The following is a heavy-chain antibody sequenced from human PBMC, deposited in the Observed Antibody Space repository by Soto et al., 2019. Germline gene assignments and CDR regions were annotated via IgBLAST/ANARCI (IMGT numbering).Heavy chain of an antibody. CDR2: ISWDSGTI. CDR3: VQGRYPTMATPLDH. CDR1: GFTFDNCG. D-gene: IGHD5-12*01. J-gene: IGHJ5*02. Sequence: EVQLVESGGGLVQPGRSLRLSCAASGFTFDNCGMHWVRQAPVKGLEWVSGISWDSGTIGYADSVKGRFIISRDDAKNSLYLQMNILRGEDTALYYCVQGRYPTMATPLDHWGQGTLVTVSS. V-gene: IGHV3-9*01.